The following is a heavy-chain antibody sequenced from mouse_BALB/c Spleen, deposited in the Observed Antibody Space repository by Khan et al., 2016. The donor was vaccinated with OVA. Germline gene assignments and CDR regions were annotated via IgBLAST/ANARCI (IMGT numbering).Heavy chain of an antibody. CDR3: WILL. CDR1: GFTFSNYW. J-gene: IGHJ2*01. Sequence: EVKLEVSGGGLVQPGGSMKLSCVASGFTFSNYWMNWVRQSPEKGREWVAEIRLKSDDYVTNYAESVKGRFTISRDDSEKSSVYLQMNNLIAEDTGIYYCWILLWGPGTTLTLSS. V-gene: IGHV6-6*02. CDR2: IRLKSDDYVT.